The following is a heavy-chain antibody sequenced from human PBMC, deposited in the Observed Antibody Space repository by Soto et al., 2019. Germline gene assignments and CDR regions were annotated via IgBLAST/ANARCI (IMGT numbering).Heavy chain of an antibody. CDR2: ISYDGSNK. CDR3: ATDSRHLYSSGSGGWFDP. CDR1: GFTFSSYA. Sequence: GGSLRLSCAASGFTFSSYAMHWVRQAPGKGLEWVAVISYDGSNKYYADFVKGRFTISRDNSKNTLYLQMNSLRAEDTAVYYCATDSRHLYSSGSGGWFDPWGQGTLVTVSS. J-gene: IGHJ5*02. V-gene: IGHV3-30-3*01. D-gene: IGHD6-19*01.